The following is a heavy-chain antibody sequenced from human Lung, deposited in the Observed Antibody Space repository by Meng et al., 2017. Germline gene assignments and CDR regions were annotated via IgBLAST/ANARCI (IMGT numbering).Heavy chain of an antibody. Sequence: GRLQQWGAGLLNPSETLSLTCVVSGGSFSDYYWSWIRQPPGKGLEWIGEINHSGSTNYNPSLESRATISVDTSQNNLSLKLSSVTAADSAVYYCARGPTTMAHDFDYWGQGTLVTVPS. D-gene: IGHD4-11*01. J-gene: IGHJ4*02. V-gene: IGHV4-34*01. CDR1: GGSFSDYY. CDR2: INHSGST. CDR3: ARGPTTMAHDFDY.